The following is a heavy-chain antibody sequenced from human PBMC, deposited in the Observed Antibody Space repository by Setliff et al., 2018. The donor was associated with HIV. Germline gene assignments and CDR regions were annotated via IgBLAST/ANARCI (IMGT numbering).Heavy chain of an antibody. V-gene: IGHV4-34*01. D-gene: IGHD2-2*01. Sequence: SETLSLTCAVYGGSFSGYSWSWIRQPPGKGLEWIGEITDSGSTNYTPSLKSRVTISLDTSKNQFSLKLTSVTAADTAVYYCARRACSSTSCYSYYFDYWGQGTLVTVSS. J-gene: IGHJ4*02. CDR2: ITDSGST. CDR1: GGSFSGYS. CDR3: ARRACSSTSCYSYYFDY.